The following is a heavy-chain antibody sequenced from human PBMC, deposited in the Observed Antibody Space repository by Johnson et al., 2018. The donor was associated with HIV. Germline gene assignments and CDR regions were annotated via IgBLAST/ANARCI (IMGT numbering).Heavy chain of an antibody. CDR2: ISGSGGST. V-gene: IGHV3-23*04. D-gene: IGHD3-22*01. CDR1: GFTFSSYA. J-gene: IGHJ3*02. Sequence: VQLVESGGGVVRPGGSLRVSCAASGFTFSSYAMSWVRQAPGKGLEWVSAISGSGGSTYYADSVKGRFTISRDNSKNTLYLQMNSLRAEDTAVYYCARERDDSSGYYYHDAFDIWGQGTMVTVSS. CDR3: ARERDDSSGYYYHDAFDI.